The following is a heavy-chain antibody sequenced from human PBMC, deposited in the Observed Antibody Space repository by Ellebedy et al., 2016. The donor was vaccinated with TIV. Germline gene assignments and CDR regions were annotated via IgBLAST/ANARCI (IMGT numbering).Heavy chain of an antibody. Sequence: ASVKVSCKASGYTFTSYGISWVRQAPGQGLEWMGWISAYTGNSNYAQKFQGRVTVTTDTSTKTAYMELGSLRSDDTAVYYCARDIVQGMVARYLWFDYWGQGTLVTVSS. J-gene: IGHJ4*02. CDR1: GYTFTSYG. CDR2: ISAYTGNS. D-gene: IGHD5-12*01. CDR3: ARDIVQGMVARYLWFDY. V-gene: IGHV1-18*04.